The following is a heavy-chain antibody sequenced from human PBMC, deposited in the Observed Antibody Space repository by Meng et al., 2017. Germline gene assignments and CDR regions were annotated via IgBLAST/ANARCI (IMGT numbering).Heavy chain of an antibody. J-gene: IGHJ4*02. CDR2: INPNSGGT. CDR1: GYTFTGYY. Sequence: QVQVVQSGAEVKKPGASVKVSCKASGYTFTGYYMHWVRQAPGQGLEWMGRINPNSGGTNYAQKFQGRVTMTRDTSISTAYMELSRLRSDDTAVYYCARDYGSGRIILHFDYWGQGTLVTVSS. D-gene: IGHD3-10*01. V-gene: IGHV1-2*06. CDR3: ARDYGSGRIILHFDY.